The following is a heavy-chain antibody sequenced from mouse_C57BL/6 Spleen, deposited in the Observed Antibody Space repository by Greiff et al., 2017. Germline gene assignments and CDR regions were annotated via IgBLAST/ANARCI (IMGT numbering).Heavy chain of an antibody. CDR1: GYTFTSSW. V-gene: IGHV1-53*01. Sequence: QVQLQQSGTELVKPGASVKLSCKASGYTFTSSWMHWVKQRPGQGLEWIGNINPCNGGTNYNEKFKSKATLTVDKSSSTAYMQLSSLTSEDAAVYYCARGVIRGYFDVWGTGTTVTVSS. CDR3: ARGVIRGYFDV. CDR2: INPCNGGT. J-gene: IGHJ1*03. D-gene: IGHD1-1*01.